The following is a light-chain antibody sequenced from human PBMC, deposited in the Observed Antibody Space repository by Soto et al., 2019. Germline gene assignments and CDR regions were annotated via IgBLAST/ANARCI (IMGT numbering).Light chain of an antibody. CDR3: QAYDYSLTASV. V-gene: IGLV1-40*01. CDR1: SSNLGAGYD. J-gene: IGLJ3*02. Sequence: QCLLTQPPSVSGAPGQRVTISWTGNSSNLGAGYDVHWYQQLPGAAPKLVIFGNRNRPSGVPERFSGSKSGTSASLAITGLQTEDEADYYCQAYDYSLTASVFGGGTKVTVL. CDR2: GNR.